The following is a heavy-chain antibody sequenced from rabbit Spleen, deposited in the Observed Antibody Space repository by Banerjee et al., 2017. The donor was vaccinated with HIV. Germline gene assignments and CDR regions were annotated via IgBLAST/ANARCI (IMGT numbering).Heavy chain of an antibody. CDR3: VRDQAGYSVYGPWYFTL. V-gene: IGHV1S47*01. D-gene: IGHD7-1*01. J-gene: IGHJ4*01. CDR2: IDPIFGST. Sequence: QEQLVESGGGLVQPGGSLKLSCKASGFDFSSYGVSWVRQAPGKGLEWIGYIDPIFGSTYSASWVNGRFTVSRHNAQNTLYLQLNSLSGADTATYFCVRDQAGYSVYGPWYFTLWGPGPLVTVS. CDR1: GFDFSSYG.